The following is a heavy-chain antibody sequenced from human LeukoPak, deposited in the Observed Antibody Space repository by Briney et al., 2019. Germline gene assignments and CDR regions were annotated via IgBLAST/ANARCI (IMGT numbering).Heavy chain of an antibody. V-gene: IGHV1-69*05. J-gene: IGHJ3*02. CDR2: IIPIFGTA. CDR1: GGTFSSYA. Sequence: GASVKVSCKASGGTFSSYAISWVRQAPGQGLEWMGGIIPIFGTANYAQKFQGRVTITTDESTSTAYMELSSLRPEDTAVYYCARVKDGLRPDAFDIWGQGTMVTVSS. D-gene: IGHD5-24*01. CDR3: ARVKDGLRPDAFDI.